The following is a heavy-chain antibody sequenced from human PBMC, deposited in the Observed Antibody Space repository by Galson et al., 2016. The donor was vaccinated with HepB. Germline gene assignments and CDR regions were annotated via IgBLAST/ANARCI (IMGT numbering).Heavy chain of an antibody. CDR2: ISWNSASL. CDR1: GVTFDDYA. J-gene: IGHJ6*02. Sequence: SLRLSCAASGVTFDDYAMYWVRLAPGKGLEWVAGISWNSASLGYADSVKGRFTVSRDNAKNTLYLQMNSLRADDTAVYYCARDPPDYCTKGVCYSYYYAMDVWGQGTTVTVSS. CDR3: ARDPPDYCTKGVCYSYYYAMDV. V-gene: IGHV3-9*01. D-gene: IGHD2-8*01.